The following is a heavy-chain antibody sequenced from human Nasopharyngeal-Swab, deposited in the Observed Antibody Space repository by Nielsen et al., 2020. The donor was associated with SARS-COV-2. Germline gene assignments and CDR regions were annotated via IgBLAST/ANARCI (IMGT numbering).Heavy chain of an antibody. CDR2: ISWNSGSI. Sequence: SLKISCAASGFTFDDYAMHWVRQAPGKGLEWVSGISWNSGSIGYADSVKGRFTISRDNAKNSLYLQMNSLRAEDTAVYYCARVEETIFGGEYFDLWGRGTLVTVSS. J-gene: IGHJ2*01. CDR1: GFTFDDYA. D-gene: IGHD3-3*01. CDR3: ARVEETIFGGEYFDL. V-gene: IGHV3-9*01.